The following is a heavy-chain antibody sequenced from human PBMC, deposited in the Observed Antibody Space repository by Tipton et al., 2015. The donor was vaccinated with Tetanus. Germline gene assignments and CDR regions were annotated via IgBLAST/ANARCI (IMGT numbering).Heavy chain of an antibody. CDR3: ARYSIVATSNNWFDP. CDR1: GGSISSYY. V-gene: IGHV4-39*01. J-gene: IGHJ5*02. CDR2: IYFSGST. Sequence: TLSLTCTVSGGSISSYYWGWVRQPPGKGLEWIGSIYFSGSTYHSPSLKSRVTMSVDTSKDQFSLKLASVTAADTAVYYCARYSIVATSNNWFDPWGQGTLVTVSS. D-gene: IGHD5-12*01.